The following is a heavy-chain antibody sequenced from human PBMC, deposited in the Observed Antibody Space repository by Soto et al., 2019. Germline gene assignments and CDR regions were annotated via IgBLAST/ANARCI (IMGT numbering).Heavy chain of an antibody. V-gene: IGHV3-15*01. CDR1: GSTFSHAW. CDR2: VKSKAAGGTT. J-gene: IGHJ5*02. Sequence: EVQLVESGGGLVKPGGSLRLSCAASGSTFSHAWMSWVRQVPGKGLEWVARVKSKAAGGTTDYAAPVKGRFTISRDDSKNTLYLPMNSLKTDDKAGYYCTTLGFDPWGQGTLVTVSS. CDR3: TTLGFDP.